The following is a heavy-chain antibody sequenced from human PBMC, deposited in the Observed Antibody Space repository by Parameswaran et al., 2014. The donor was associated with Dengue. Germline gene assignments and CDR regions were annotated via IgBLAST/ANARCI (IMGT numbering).Heavy chain of an antibody. Sequence: RCIRQPQEGPGVIGYIYHSGSTYYNPSLKSRVTISVDRSKNQFSLKLSSVTAADTAVYYCARVLYRPNGYYGMDVWGQGTTVTVSS. CDR2: IYHSGST. D-gene: IGHD2-15*01. J-gene: IGHJ6*02. CDR3: ARVLYRPNGYYGMDV. V-gene: IGHV4-30-2*01.